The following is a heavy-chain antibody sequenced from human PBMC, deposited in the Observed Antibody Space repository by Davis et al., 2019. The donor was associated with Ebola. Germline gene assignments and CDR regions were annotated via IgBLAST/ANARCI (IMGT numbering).Heavy chain of an antibody. D-gene: IGHD1-26*01. CDR3: AKQEYSGKKISPFYFDY. Sequence: PGGSLRLSCAASGFTFSSSTMSWVRQAPGTGLEWVSVISGSGGTTYYTDSVKGRFTISRDNSKNTLYLQMNSLRAEDTAVYYCAKQEYSGKKISPFYFDYWGQGTLVTVSS. J-gene: IGHJ4*02. CDR2: ISGSGGTT. CDR1: GFTFSSST. V-gene: IGHV3-23*01.